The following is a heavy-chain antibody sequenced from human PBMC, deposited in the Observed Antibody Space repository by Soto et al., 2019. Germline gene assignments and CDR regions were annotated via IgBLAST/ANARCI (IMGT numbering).Heavy chain of an antibody. CDR2: IDPSDSYT. Sequence: ESLKISCRGSGYTFTNYWISWVRQMPGKGLEWMGRIDPSDSYTNYSPSFQGHVTISSDKSIGTAFLQWTSLKAADTAMYYCATSPQGYRGFRFEFWGQGTLLTVSS. V-gene: IGHV5-10-1*01. CDR3: ATSPQGYRGFRFEF. J-gene: IGHJ4*02. D-gene: IGHD1-1*01. CDR1: GYTFTNYW.